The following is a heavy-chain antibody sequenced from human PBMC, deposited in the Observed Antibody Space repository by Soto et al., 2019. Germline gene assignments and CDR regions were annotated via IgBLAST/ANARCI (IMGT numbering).Heavy chain of an antibody. V-gene: IGHV3-30*18. CDR3: AKPMTYYDLLTGSGFDY. Sequence: GGSLRLSCAASGFTFSSYGMHWVRQAPGKGLEWVAVISYDGSNKYYADSVKGRFTISRDNSKNTLYLQMNSLRAEDTAVYYCAKPMTYYDLLTGSGFDYWGPGTLVTVSS. CDR1: GFTFSSYG. CDR2: ISYDGSNK. D-gene: IGHD3-9*01. J-gene: IGHJ4*02.